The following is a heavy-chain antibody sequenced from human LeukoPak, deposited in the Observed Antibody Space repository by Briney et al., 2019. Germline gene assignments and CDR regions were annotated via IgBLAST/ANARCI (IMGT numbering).Heavy chain of an antibody. V-gene: IGHV1-3*01. CDR3: ARGRGIAAAGTGY. D-gene: IGHD6-13*01. CDR2: INAGNGNT. J-gene: IGHJ4*02. Sequence: ASVKVSCKASGYTFTSYAMHWVRQAPGQRLEWMGWINAGNGNTKYSQRFQGRVTITRDTSASTAYMELSSLRSEDTAVYYCARGRGIAAAGTGYWGQGTLVTVSS. CDR1: GYTFTSYA.